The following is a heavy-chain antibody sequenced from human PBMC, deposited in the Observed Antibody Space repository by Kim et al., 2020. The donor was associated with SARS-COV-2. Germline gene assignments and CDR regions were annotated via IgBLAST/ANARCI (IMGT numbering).Heavy chain of an antibody. J-gene: IGHJ4*02. D-gene: IGHD2-15*01. CDR1: GYSFTSYW. CDR2: IDPSDSYT. Sequence: GESLKISCKGSGYSFTSYWISWVRQMPGKGLEWMGRIDPSDSYTNYSPSFQGHVTISADKSISTAYLQWSSLKASDTAMYYCARILEYCSGGSCYLVWGQGTLVTVSS. V-gene: IGHV5-10-1*01. CDR3: ARILEYCSGGSCYLV.